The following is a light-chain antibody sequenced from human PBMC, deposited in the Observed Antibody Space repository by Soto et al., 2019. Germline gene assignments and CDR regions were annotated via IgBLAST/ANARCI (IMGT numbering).Light chain of an antibody. Sequence: QAVVTQPASVSGSPGQSIAISCTGTGSDVGGYIYVSWYQLHPGKAPKLMIYEVSNRPSGVSNRFSGSKSGNTASLTISVLQAEDEADYYCSSYTSSKTRVFGGGTKVTVL. CDR3: SSYTSSKTRV. CDR2: EVS. V-gene: IGLV2-14*01. CDR1: GSDVGGYIY. J-gene: IGLJ2*01.